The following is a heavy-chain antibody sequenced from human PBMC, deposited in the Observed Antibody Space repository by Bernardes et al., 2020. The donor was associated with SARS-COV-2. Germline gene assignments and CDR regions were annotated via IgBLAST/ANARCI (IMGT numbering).Heavy chain of an antibody. CDR1: GFTFSAYA. CDR2: ISSSSDSI. D-gene: IGHD6-13*01. V-gene: IGHV3-21*01. CDR3: ARVSSSGIDY. J-gene: IGHJ4*02. Sequence: GGSLRLSCAASGFTFSAYAMTWVRQAPGKGLEWVSSISSSSDSIYYADSVKGRFTISRDNAKNSLYLQMNSLRAEDTAVYYCARVSSSGIDYGVQGTLVTVSP.